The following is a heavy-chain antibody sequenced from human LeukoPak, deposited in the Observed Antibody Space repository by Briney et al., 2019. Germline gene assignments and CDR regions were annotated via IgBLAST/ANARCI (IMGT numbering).Heavy chain of an antibody. CDR2: ISGSGGST. J-gene: IGHJ4*02. Sequence: GSLRLSCAASGFTFSSYAMSWVRQAPGRGLEWVSAISGSGGSTYYADSVKGRFAISRDNSKNTLYLQVSSRRAEDTALYYCAKDQRFGDLDDYRGQGTLVTVSS. CDR1: GFTFSSYA. V-gene: IGHV3-23*01. D-gene: IGHD3-10*01. CDR3: AKDQRFGDLDDY.